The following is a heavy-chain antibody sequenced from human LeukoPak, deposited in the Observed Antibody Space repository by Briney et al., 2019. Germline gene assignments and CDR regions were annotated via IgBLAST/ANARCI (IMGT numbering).Heavy chain of an antibody. CDR2: IFHSGST. CDR3: ARQAVAGLNWYDP. D-gene: IGHD6-19*01. CDR1: GDSISSRYW. J-gene: IGHJ5*02. Sequence: SETLSLTCAVSGDSISSRYWWNWVRQPPGKGLEWIGEIFHSGSTNYNPSLRSRVTMSVDKSKNQFSLKVTSVTAADTAVYYCARQAVAGLNWYDPWGQGTLVTVSS. V-gene: IGHV4-4*02.